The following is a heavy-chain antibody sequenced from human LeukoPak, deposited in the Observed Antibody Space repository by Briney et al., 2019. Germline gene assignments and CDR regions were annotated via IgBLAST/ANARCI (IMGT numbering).Heavy chain of an antibody. V-gene: IGHV4-59*01. D-gene: IGHD6-19*01. Sequence: SETLSLTCTVSGGSISSYYWRWIRQPPGKGLEWIGYIYYSGSTNYNPSLKSRVTISVDTSKNQFSLKLSSVTAADTAVYYCARGVSSGWPDYWGQGTLVTVSS. CDR3: ARGVSSGWPDY. CDR2: IYYSGST. J-gene: IGHJ4*02. CDR1: GGSISSYY.